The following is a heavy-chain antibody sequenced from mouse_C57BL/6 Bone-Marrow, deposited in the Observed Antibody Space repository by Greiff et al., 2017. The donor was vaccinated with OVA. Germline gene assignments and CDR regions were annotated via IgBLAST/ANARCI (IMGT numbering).Heavy chain of an antibody. Sequence: VKLMESGPELVKPGASVKISCKASGYAFSSSWMNWVKQRPGKGLEWIGRIYPGDGDTNYNGKFKGKATLTADKSSSTAYMQLSSLTSEDSAVYFCARSHYGSSYGFAYWGQGTLVTVSA. J-gene: IGHJ3*01. D-gene: IGHD1-1*01. CDR2: IYPGDGDT. CDR3: ARSHYGSSYGFAY. V-gene: IGHV1-82*01. CDR1: GYAFSSSW.